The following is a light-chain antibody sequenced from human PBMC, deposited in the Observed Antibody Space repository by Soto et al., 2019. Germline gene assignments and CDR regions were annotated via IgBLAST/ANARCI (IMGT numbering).Light chain of an antibody. CDR2: DAS. V-gene: IGKV3-11*01. J-gene: IGKJ3*01. Sequence: DIVLTQSPATLSLSPGERATLSCRASQSVRGYLAWYQHKPGQAPRLLIYDASNRATGISARFSGSGSGTDFTLTISSLEPEDFAVYYCQQRSNWHFTFGPGTKVDIK. CDR3: QQRSNWHFT. CDR1: QSVRGY.